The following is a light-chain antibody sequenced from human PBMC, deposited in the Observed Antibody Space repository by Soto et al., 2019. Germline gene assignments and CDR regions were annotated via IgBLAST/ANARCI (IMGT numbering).Light chain of an antibody. Sequence: QSVLTQPASVSGSPGQSITISCTGTSSDVGGYNYVSWYQQHPGKAPKLMIYDVSNRPSGVSNRFSGSKSGNTASLTISGLQAEDEAEYYCSSYTSTNTVVFGGGTKVTVL. CDR1: SSDVGGYNY. CDR2: DVS. V-gene: IGLV2-14*03. CDR3: SSYTSTNTVV. J-gene: IGLJ2*01.